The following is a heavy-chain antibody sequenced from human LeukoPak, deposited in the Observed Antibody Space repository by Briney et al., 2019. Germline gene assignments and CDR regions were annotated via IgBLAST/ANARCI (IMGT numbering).Heavy chain of an antibody. Sequence: MPSETLSLTCTVSGGSISSSSYYWGWIRQPPGKGLERIGSIYYSGSTYYNPSLKSRVTISVDTSKNQFSLKLSSVTAADTAVYYCARLSRSWFDPWGQGTLVTVSS. J-gene: IGHJ5*02. V-gene: IGHV4-39*01. CDR3: ARLSRSWFDP. CDR1: GGSISSSSYY. CDR2: IYYSGST.